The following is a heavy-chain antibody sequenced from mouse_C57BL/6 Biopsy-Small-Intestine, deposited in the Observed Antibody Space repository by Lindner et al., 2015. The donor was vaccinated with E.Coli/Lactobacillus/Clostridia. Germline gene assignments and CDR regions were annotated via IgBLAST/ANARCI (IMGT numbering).Heavy chain of an antibody. CDR3: ARWGLRRGGYAMDY. Sequence: EVQLQESGAELVKPGASVKLSCTASGFNIKDYFMHWVKQRTEQGLEWIGRIDPEDGETRYAPKFQDKATITADTSSNTACLQLSSLTSEDTAVYYCARWGLRRGGYAMDYWGQGTSVTVSS. CDR2: IDPEDGET. V-gene: IGHV14-2*01. D-gene: IGHD2-4*01. CDR1: GFNIKDYF. J-gene: IGHJ4*01.